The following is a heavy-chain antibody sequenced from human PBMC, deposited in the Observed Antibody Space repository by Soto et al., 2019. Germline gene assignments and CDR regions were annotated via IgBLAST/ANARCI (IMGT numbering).Heavy chain of an antibody. CDR1: GYTFTSYA. Sequence: QVHLVQSGAEVKKPGASVKVSCKASGYTFTSYAMHWVRQAPGQRLEWMGWINAGNGNTKYSQKFQGRVTITRDTSASTAYMELSSLRSEDTAVYYCAREGHGTVVDYWGQGTLVTVSS. D-gene: IGHD2-8*02. J-gene: IGHJ4*02. V-gene: IGHV1-3*01. CDR3: AREGHGTVVDY. CDR2: INAGNGNT.